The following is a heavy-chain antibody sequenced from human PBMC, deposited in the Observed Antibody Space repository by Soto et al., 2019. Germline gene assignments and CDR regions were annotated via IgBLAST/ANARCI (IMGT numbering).Heavy chain of an antibody. CDR3: ARAPREDILTGYVYYYYYMDV. D-gene: IGHD3-9*01. CDR1: GYTFTSYG. J-gene: IGHJ6*03. V-gene: IGHV1-8*01. Sequence: GASVKVSCKASGYTFTSYGINWVRQATGQGLEWMGWMNPNSGNTGYAQKFQGRVTMTRNTSISTAYMKLSSLRSEDTAVYYCARAPREDILTGYVYYYYYMDVWGKGTTVTVSS. CDR2: MNPNSGNT.